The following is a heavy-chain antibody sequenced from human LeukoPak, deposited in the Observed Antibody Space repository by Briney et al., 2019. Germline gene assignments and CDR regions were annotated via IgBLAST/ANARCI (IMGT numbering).Heavy chain of an antibody. CDR3: VEAVAGTYFDY. D-gene: IGHD6-19*01. J-gene: IGHJ4*02. Sequence: RASVKVSCKASGYTFTGYYMHWVRQAPGQGLEWMGWINPNSSGTNYAQKFQGRVTMTRDTSISTAYMELSRLRSDDTAVYYCVEAVAGTYFDYWGQGTLVTVSS. CDR1: GYTFTGYY. V-gene: IGHV1-2*02. CDR2: INPNSSGT.